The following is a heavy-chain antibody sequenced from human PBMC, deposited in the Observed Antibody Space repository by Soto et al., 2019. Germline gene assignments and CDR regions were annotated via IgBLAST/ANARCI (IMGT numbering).Heavy chain of an antibody. Sequence: QVQLVQSGAEVMKPGASVKVSCKASGYTFTSYAMHWVRQAPGQRLEWMGWINAGNGNTKYSQKFQGRVTITRDTSASTAYMELSSLRSEDTAVYYCARDGVAVTVTYYVDSWGQGTLVTVSS. V-gene: IGHV1-3*01. CDR3: ARDGVAVTVTYYVDS. J-gene: IGHJ4*02. CDR1: GYTFTSYA. D-gene: IGHD6-19*01. CDR2: INAGNGNT.